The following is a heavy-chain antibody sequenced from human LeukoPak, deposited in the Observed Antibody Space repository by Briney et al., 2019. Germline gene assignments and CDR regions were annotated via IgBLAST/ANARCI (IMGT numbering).Heavy chain of an antibody. CDR2: IWYDEINK. CDR1: GFTFSNYG. CDR3: ARDRLGGPVVGIYY. V-gene: IGHV3-33*01. Sequence: PGGSLRLSCAASGFTFSNYGMHWVRQAPGKGLEWVAVIWYDEINKYYADSVKGRFTISRDNSKNTLYLQMNSLRAEDTAVYYCARDRLGGPVVGIYYWGQGTLVTVSS. J-gene: IGHJ4*02. D-gene: IGHD6-19*01.